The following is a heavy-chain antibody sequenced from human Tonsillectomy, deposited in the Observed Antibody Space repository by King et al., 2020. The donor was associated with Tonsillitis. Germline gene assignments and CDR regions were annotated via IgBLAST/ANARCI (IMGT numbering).Heavy chain of an antibody. D-gene: IGHD6-19*01. CDR3: ATYSPIAVAGTRNVWYFDL. CDR2: INPSGGST. CDR1: GYTFTSYY. J-gene: IGHJ2*01. Sequence: QLVQSGAEVKKPGASVKVYCKASGYTFTSYYMHWVRQAPGQGLEWMGIINPSGGSTSYAQKFQGRVTMTRDTSTSTVYMELSSLRSEDTAVYYCATYSPIAVAGTRNVWYFDLWGRGTLVTVSS. V-gene: IGHV1-46*01.